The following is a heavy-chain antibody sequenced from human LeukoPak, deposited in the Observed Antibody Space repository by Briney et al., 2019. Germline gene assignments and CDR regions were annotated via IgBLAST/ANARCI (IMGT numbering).Heavy chain of an antibody. CDR1: GFTFSYYS. D-gene: IGHD2-21*01. CDR3: ASQGDNDAFDI. CDR2: ISSSSSTI. V-gene: IGHV3-48*01. Sequence: PGGSLRLTCAASGFTFSYYSMNWVRQAPGKGLEWVSYISSSSSTIYYADSVKGRFTISRDNAKNSLYLQMNSLRAEDTAEYYCASQGDNDAFDIWGQGTMVTVSS. J-gene: IGHJ3*02.